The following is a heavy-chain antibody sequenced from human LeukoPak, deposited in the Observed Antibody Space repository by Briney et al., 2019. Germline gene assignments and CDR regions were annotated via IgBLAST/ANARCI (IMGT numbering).Heavy chain of an antibody. CDR3: ARGSSHPPIDY. V-gene: IGHV3-23*01. Sequence: GGSLRLSCAASGFTVSSNYMTWVRQAPGRGLEWVSAISGTGGTTYSADSVKGRFTISRDNSKNTMYLQMNSLRAEDTAVYYCARGSSHPPIDYWGQGTLVTVSS. CDR1: GFTVSSNY. D-gene: IGHD6-6*01. J-gene: IGHJ4*02. CDR2: ISGTGGTT.